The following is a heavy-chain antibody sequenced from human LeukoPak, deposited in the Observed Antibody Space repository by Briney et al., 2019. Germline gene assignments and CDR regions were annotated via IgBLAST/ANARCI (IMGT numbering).Heavy chain of an antibody. CDR1: GYTFTGYY. Sequence: ASVKVSCKASGYTFTGYYIHWVRQAPGQGLEWMGWINPNSGGTNYAQKFQGRVTMTRDTSISTAYMELSSLRSEDTAVYYCARETEESSDWYVGSSYSWFDPWGQGSLVTVSS. J-gene: IGHJ5*02. CDR2: INPNSGGT. CDR3: ARETEESSDWYVGSSYSWFDP. D-gene: IGHD6-19*01. V-gene: IGHV1-2*02.